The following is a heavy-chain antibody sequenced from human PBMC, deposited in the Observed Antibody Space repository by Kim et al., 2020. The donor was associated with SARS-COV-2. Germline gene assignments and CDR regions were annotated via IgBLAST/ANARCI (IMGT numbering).Heavy chain of an antibody. Sequence: ASVKVSCKTSGYTFNTYALHWVRQPPGQRLDWMGWINGGNGYTEYSQNFQGRVTFTKDTSAKTAYLELSSLTSDDTAVYYCARDHRNSSGYYSFDYWGQG. J-gene: IGHJ4*02. CDR2: INGGNGYT. CDR1: GYTFNTYA. V-gene: IGHV1-3*01. CDR3: ARDHRNSSGYYSFDY. D-gene: IGHD3-22*01.